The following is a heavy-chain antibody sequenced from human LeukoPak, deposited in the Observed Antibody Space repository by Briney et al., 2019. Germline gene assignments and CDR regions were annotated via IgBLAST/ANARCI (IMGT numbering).Heavy chain of an antibody. J-gene: IGHJ4*02. D-gene: IGHD3-22*01. Sequence: ASVNVSYKASGYTFTSYGISWVRQAPGQGLEWMGWNSAYNCNTNYAQKLQGRVTMTTDTSTSTAYMELWSLRSDATAVYYCARVLSSSGYYPFDNWGQGTLVTVSS. CDR3: ARVLSSSGYYPFDN. CDR2: NSAYNCNT. CDR1: GYTFTSYG. V-gene: IGHV1-18*01.